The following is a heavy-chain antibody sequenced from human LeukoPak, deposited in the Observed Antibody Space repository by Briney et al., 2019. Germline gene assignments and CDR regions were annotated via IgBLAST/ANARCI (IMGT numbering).Heavy chain of an antibody. CDR2: VRHDATQK. D-gene: IGHD2-2*01. V-gene: IGHV3-30*02. Sequence: GGSLRLSCEASGFVFYKYGMHWVRQAPGKGLDWVAFVRHDATQKYYADSVKGRFTVSRDNSKNTLSLQMNSLRAEDTAVYYCANNIVVVPAGAFDIWGQGTMVTVSS. J-gene: IGHJ3*02. CDR3: ANNIVVVPAGAFDI. CDR1: GFVFYKYG.